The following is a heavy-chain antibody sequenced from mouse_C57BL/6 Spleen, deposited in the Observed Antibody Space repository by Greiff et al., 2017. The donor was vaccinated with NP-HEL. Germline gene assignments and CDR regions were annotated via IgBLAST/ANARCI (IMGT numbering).Heavy chain of an antibody. CDR1: GYTFTSYW. J-gene: IGHJ2*01. D-gene: IGHD1-1*01. Sequence: VQLQQPGAELVRPGTSVKLSCKASGYTFTSYWMHWVKQRPGQGLEWIGVIDPSDSYTNYNQKFKGKATLTVDTSSSTAYMQLSSLTSEDSAVYYCGSYYFDYWGQGTTLTVSS. CDR2: IDPSDSYT. CDR3: GSYYFDY. V-gene: IGHV1-59*01.